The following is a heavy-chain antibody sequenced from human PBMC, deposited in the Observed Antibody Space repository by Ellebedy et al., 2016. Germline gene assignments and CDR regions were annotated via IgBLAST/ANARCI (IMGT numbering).Heavy chain of an antibody. J-gene: IGHJ4*02. CDR1: GFTFSSYA. V-gene: IGHV3-48*04. CDR2: ISGSSSTI. CDR3: AGKGPNSAAFDY. D-gene: IGHD4/OR15-4a*01. Sequence: GESLKISCAASGFTFSSYAMTWVRQAPGKGLEWVSYISGSSSTIYYADSVKGRFTVSRDNAKNSLYLQMNSLGAGDTAIYYCAGKGPNSAAFDYWGQGTLVIVSS.